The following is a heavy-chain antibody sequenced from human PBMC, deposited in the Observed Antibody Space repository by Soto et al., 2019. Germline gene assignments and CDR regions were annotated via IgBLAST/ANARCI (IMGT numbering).Heavy chain of an antibody. D-gene: IGHD6-6*01. V-gene: IGHV4-59*01. J-gene: IGHJ5*02. Sequence: PSETLSLTCTVSGGSISSYYWSWIRQPPGKGLEWIGYIYYSGSTNYNPSLKSRVTISVDTSKNQFSLKLSSVTAADTAVYYCARGGEYRSSSGWFDPCGQGTLVTVSS. CDR3: ARGGEYRSSSGWFDP. CDR1: GGSISSYY. CDR2: IYYSGST.